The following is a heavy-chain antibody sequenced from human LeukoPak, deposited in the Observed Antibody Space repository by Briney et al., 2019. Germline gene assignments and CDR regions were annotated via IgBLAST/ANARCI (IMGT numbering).Heavy chain of an antibody. Sequence: GGSLRLSCAASGFTFSSHWMTWVRQAPGKGLEWVANIKQDGSEKYYVDSVKVRFTISRDNAKNSLYLQMNSLRAEDTAVYYCARDYWFGESYFDYWGQGTLVTVSS. CDR1: GFTFSSHW. CDR2: IKQDGSEK. D-gene: IGHD3-10*01. CDR3: ARDYWFGESYFDY. J-gene: IGHJ4*02. V-gene: IGHV3-7*01.